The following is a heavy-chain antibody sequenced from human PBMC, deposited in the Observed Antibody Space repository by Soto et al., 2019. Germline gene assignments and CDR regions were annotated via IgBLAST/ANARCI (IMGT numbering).Heavy chain of an antibody. V-gene: IGHV4-4*07. D-gene: IGHD3-16*01. J-gene: IGHJ5*02. CDR1: GGSISSYY. Sequence: QVQLQESGPGLVKPSETLSLTCTVSGGSISSYYWSWIRQPAGKGLEWIGRIYTSGSTNYNPSLKRRVTMSVDTSKTQFSLKLSSVTAADTAVYYCARDIRGDQRGNWFDPWGQGTLVTVSS. CDR2: IYTSGST. CDR3: ARDIRGDQRGNWFDP.